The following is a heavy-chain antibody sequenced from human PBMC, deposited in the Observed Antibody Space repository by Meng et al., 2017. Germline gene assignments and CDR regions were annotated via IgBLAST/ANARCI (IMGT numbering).Heavy chain of an antibody. J-gene: IGHJ4*02. V-gene: IGHV4-31*03. CDR1: VGSSSSGGYD. CDR2: IYYSGST. D-gene: IGHD4-23*01. Sequence: VPREASGPGLRKPSQTLSLTCTVSVGSSSSGGYDWSWIRQHPGKGLEWIGYIYYSGSTYYNPSLKSRVTISVDTSKNQFSLKLSSVTAADTAVYYCARDRGGGNDYFDYWGQGTLVTVSS. CDR3: ARDRGGGNDYFDY.